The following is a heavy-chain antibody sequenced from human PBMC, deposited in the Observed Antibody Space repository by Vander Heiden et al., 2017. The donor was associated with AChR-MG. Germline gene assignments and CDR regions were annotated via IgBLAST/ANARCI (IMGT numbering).Heavy chain of an antibody. CDR1: GGTFSSYT. J-gene: IGHJ6*02. V-gene: IGHV1-69*02. CDR2: IIPILGIA. Sequence: QVQLVQSGAEVKKPGSSVKVSCKASGGTFSSYTSSWVRQAPGRGLEWMGRIIPILGIANYAQKFQGRVTITADKSTGTAYMELSSLRSEDTAVYYCARGDRTWTPIIYGMDVWGQGTTVTVSS. CDR3: ARGDRTWTPIIYGMDV. D-gene: IGHD3-16*01.